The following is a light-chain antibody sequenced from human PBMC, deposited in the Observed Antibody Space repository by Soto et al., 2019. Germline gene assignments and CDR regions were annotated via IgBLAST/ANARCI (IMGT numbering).Light chain of an antibody. CDR1: SGHSSYA. V-gene: IGLV4-69*01. CDR3: QTWGTGIHVV. Sequence: QPVLTQSPSASASLGASVKLTCTLSSGHSSYAIAWHQQQPEKGPRYLMKVNSDGSHSKGDGIPDRFSGSRSGAERYLTISSLQSEDEGDYYCQTWGTGIHVVFGGWTKLTVL. CDR2: VNSDGSH. J-gene: IGLJ2*01.